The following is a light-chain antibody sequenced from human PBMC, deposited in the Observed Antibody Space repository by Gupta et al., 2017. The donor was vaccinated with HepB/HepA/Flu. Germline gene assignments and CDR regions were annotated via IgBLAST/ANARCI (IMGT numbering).Light chain of an antibody. J-gene: IGKJ4*01. CDR1: QGIGNE. CDR3: RQDHSYPLT. V-gene: IGKV1-6*01. Sequence: AIQMTQSPSSLSASVGDRVTITCRAGQGIGNELSWYQQTPGKAPKLLVYFASNLQTGIPARFSGSGSGTDFTLTISSLQPEDIATYYCRQDHSYPLTFGGGTKVEI. CDR2: FAS.